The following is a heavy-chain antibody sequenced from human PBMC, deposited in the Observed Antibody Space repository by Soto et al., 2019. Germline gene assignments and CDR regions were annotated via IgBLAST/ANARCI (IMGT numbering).Heavy chain of an antibody. J-gene: IGHJ4*02. D-gene: IGHD3-9*01. CDR2: SSVSSIYL. CDR1: GFIFRTYS. V-gene: IGHV3-21*06. CDR3: ARWGDATGYYLDY. Sequence: RLSCTASGFIFRTYSMNWVLQAPVKGLEFISSSSVSSIYLYYADSVKGRVTISRDNGKNSLHLQMDSLRPEDTAVYYCARWGDATGYYLDYWGQGILVTVYS.